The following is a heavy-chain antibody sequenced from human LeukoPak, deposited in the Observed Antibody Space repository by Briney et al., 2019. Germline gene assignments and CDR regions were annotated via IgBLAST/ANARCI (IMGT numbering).Heavy chain of an antibody. V-gene: IGHV3-30-3*01. CDR1: GFTFSSYA. J-gene: IGHJ4*02. CDR2: ISYDGSNK. D-gene: IGHD6-13*01. CDR3: TRDLGQYNSRWYGSLDY. Sequence: PGGSLRLSCAASGFTFSSYAMHWVRQAPGKGLEWVAVISYDGSNKYYADSVKGRFTISRDNSKNTLYLQMNSLRTEDTAVYYCTRDLGQYNSRWYGSLDYWGQGTLVTVSS.